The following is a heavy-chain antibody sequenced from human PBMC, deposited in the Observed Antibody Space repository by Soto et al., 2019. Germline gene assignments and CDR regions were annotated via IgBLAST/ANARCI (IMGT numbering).Heavy chain of an antibody. V-gene: IGHV3-33*01. CDR1: GFTFSSYG. D-gene: IGHD3-16*01. Sequence: GGSLRLSCAASGFTFSSYGMHWVRQAPGKGLECVAVIWYDGSNKYYADSVKGRFTISRDNSKNTLFLQMNSLRAEDTAVYYCARDPVSGQVPRADYYYGMDVWGQGTAVTVSS. CDR2: IWYDGSNK. CDR3: ARDPVSGQVPRADYYYGMDV. J-gene: IGHJ6*02.